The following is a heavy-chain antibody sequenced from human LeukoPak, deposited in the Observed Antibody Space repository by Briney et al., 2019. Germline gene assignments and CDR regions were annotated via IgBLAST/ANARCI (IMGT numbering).Heavy chain of an antibody. CDR3: ARGRGLGSGSYYYYFDS. V-gene: IGHV3-33*01. J-gene: IGHJ4*02. CDR1: GFIFSTHG. CDR2: IWYDGSEK. Sequence: PGRSLRLSCAASGFIFSTHGMHWVRQAPGRGLEWVAIIWYDGSEKYYADSVKGRFTISRDNSKDTLYLQMDSLRAEDTAVYYCARGRGLGSGSYYYYFDSWGQGTLVTVSS. D-gene: IGHD3-22*01.